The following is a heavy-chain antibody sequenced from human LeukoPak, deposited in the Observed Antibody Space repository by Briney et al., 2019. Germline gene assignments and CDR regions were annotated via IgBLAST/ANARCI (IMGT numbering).Heavy chain of an antibody. D-gene: IGHD3-22*01. CDR2: ISPSGGST. Sequence: GASVKVSCKAFGYTFTSNYMHWVRQAPGQGPEWMGVISPSGGSTTYAQKFQGRVTMTRDTSTSTVYMDLSSLRSEDTAVYYCARDLSHRYYHRTGYAFDYWGQGTLVTVSS. V-gene: IGHV1-46*01. CDR3: ARDLSHRYYHRTGYAFDY. CDR1: GYTFTSNY. J-gene: IGHJ4*02.